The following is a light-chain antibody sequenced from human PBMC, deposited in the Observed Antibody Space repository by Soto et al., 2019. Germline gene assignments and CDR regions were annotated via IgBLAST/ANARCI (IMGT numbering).Light chain of an antibody. V-gene: IGKV3-15*01. J-gene: IGKJ4*01. CDR2: GAS. Sequence: EIVMMQSPATLSVYQGERATLSCRASQSVSSNLAWYQQKPGQAPRLLIYGASTRATGIPARFSGSGSGTEFTLTISSLQSEDFAVYYCQQYNNWPALTFGGGTKVDIK. CDR3: QQYNNWPALT. CDR1: QSVSSN.